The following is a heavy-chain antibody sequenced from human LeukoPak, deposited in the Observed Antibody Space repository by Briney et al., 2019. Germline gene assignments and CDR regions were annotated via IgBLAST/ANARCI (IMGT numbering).Heavy chain of an antibody. Sequence: GGSLRLSCAASGFTFSSYAMSWVRQAPGKGLEWVSAISGSGGSTYYADSVKGRFTISRENSKNTLYLQMNSLRAEATAVYYCAKDQMVRLGELSWRFDYWGQGTLVTVSS. D-gene: IGHD3-16*02. CDR1: GFTFSSYA. CDR3: AKDQMVRLGELSWRFDY. V-gene: IGHV3-23*01. J-gene: IGHJ4*02. CDR2: ISGSGGST.